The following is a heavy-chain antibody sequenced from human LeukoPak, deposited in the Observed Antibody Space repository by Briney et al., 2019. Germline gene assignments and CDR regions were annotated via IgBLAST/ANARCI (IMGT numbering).Heavy chain of an antibody. Sequence: GGSLRLSCAASGFTFSRFGMHWVRQAPGKGLEWVAVISYDGSNKYYADSVKGRFTISRDNSKNTLYLQMNGVRAEDTAVYYCAREAPEVDAFDIWGQGTMVTVSS. CDR1: GFTFSRFG. D-gene: IGHD1-14*01. CDR2: ISYDGSNK. CDR3: AREAPEVDAFDI. J-gene: IGHJ3*02. V-gene: IGHV3-30*19.